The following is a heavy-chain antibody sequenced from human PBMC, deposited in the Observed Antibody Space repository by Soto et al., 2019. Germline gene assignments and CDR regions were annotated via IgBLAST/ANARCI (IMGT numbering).Heavy chain of an antibody. CDR3: ARDVYGSGSYYNN. CDR1: GYTFTGYY. Sequence: ASVKVSCKASGYTFTGYYMHWVRQAPGQGLEWMGRISASDGNTRYAQKFQGRVTMTTDTSTSTGYMELRSLRSDDTAVYYCARDVYGSGSYYNNWGQGTLVTVSS. CDR2: ISASDGNT. D-gene: IGHD3-10*01. V-gene: IGHV1-46*01. J-gene: IGHJ4*02.